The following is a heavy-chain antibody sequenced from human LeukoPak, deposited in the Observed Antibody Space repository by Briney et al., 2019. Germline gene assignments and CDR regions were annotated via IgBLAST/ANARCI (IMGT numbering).Heavy chain of an antibody. CDR1: GGSISSYY. V-gene: IGHV4-59*01. J-gene: IGHJ4*02. D-gene: IGHD3-22*01. Sequence: PSETLSLTCTVSGGSISSYYWSWIRQPPGKGLEWIGYIYYSGSTNYNPSLKSRVTISVDTSKNQFSLKLSSVTAADTAVYYCARLGYYDSSGYYYGFDYWGQGTLVTVSS. CDR2: IYYSGST. CDR3: ARLGYYDSSGYYYGFDY.